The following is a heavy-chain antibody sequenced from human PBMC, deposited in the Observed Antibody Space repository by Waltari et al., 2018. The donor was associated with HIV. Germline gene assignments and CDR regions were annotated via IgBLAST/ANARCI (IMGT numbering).Heavy chain of an antibody. Sequence: EVQLLESGGGLVQPGESLRLSCAASGFTLSSYAMSWVRQTPGKGLEWVSVIRCRGGSTYYADSVKGRFTISRDNSMNTLYLQMNSLRAEDTAVYYCAKEEAWFYSDSSGYTWGQGTLVTVSS. J-gene: IGHJ5*02. CDR3: AKEEAWFYSDSSGYT. CDR1: GFTLSSYA. D-gene: IGHD3-22*01. CDR2: IRCRGGST. V-gene: IGHV3-23*01.